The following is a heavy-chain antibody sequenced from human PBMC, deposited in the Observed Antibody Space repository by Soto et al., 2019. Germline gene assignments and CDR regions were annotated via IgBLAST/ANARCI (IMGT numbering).Heavy chain of an antibody. Sequence: GGSLRLSCAASGFTFSSYGMHWVRQAPGKGLEWVAVIWYDGSNKYYADSVKGRFTISRDNSKNTLYLQMNSLRAEDTAVYYCARAPRRIFGVVIDYWGQGTLVTVSS. CDR1: GFTFSSYG. CDR2: IWYDGSNK. D-gene: IGHD3-3*02. V-gene: IGHV3-33*01. CDR3: ARAPRRIFGVVIDY. J-gene: IGHJ4*02.